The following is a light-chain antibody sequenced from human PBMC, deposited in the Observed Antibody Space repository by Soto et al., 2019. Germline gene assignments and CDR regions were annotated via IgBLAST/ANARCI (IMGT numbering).Light chain of an antibody. CDR2: EVT. V-gene: IGLV1-40*01. CDR3: SSYTSNNTWV. CDR1: SSNIGAGYD. Sequence: QSVLTQPPSVSGAPGQRVTISCTGSSSNIGAGYDVHWYQQHPGKAPKLMIYEVTNRPSGVSNRFSGSKSGNTASLTISGLQAEDEADYYCSSYTSNNTWVFGGGTKLTVL. J-gene: IGLJ3*02.